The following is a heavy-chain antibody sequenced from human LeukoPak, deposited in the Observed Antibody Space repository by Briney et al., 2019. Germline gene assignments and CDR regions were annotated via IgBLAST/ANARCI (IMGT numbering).Heavy chain of an antibody. CDR3: ARDKSYFDY. J-gene: IGHJ4*02. CDR2: IYTSGST. CDR1: GGSISSGGYY. Sequence: SETLSLTCTVYGGSISSGGYYWSWIRQPPGKGLEWIGRIYTSGSTNYNPSLKSRVTMSVDTSKNQFSLKLSSVTAADTAVYYCARDKSYFDYWGQGTLVTVSS. V-gene: IGHV4-61*02.